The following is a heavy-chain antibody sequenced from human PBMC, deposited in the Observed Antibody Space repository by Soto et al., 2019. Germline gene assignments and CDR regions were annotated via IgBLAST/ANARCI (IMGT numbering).Heavy chain of an antibody. V-gene: IGHV3-53*01. CDR1: GLTVSHNY. D-gene: IGHD3-16*01. CDR2: LYTAGTT. CDR3: VRPRPSGENYGMDV. J-gene: IGHJ6*02. Sequence: EVQLVESGGGLIQPGGSLRLSCVASGLTVSHNYMAWVRQAPAMGLEWVSILYTAGTTYYADSVTGRFTISRDSSKNTLFLQMDSLRAEDTAVYYCVRPRPSGENYGMDVWGQGTTVTVSS.